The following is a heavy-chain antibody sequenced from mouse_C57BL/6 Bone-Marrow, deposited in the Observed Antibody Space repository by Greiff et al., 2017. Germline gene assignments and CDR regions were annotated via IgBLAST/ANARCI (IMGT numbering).Heavy chain of an antibody. J-gene: IGHJ4*01. CDR2: INPNNGGT. CDR3: ARRYSNYVWNAMDY. Sequence: EVQLQQSGPELVKPGASVKIPCKASGYTFTDYNMDWVKQSHGKSLEWIGDINPNNGGTIYNQKFKGKATLTVDKSSSTAYMELRSLTSEDTAVYYCARRYSNYVWNAMDYWGQGTSVTVSS. D-gene: IGHD2-5*01. CDR1: GYTFTDYN. V-gene: IGHV1-18*01.